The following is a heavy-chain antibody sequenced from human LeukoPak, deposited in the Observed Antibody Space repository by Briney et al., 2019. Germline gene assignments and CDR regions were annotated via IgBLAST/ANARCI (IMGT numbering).Heavy chain of an antibody. CDR3: AKDRKMTTVTVFDY. V-gene: IGHV3-53*01. CDR2: IYSGGDT. CDR1: GFTVSSNY. D-gene: IGHD4-17*01. Sequence: GGSLRLSCAVSGFTVSSNYLSWVRQAPGRGLEWVSVIYSGGDTYYADSVKGRFTISRDNFKNTLYLQMNSLRAEDTAVYYCAKDRKMTTVTVFDYWGQGTLVTVSS. J-gene: IGHJ4*02.